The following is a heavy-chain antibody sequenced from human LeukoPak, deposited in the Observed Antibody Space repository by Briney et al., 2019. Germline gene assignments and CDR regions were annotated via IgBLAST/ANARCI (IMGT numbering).Heavy chain of an antibody. V-gene: IGHV4-31*03. CDR2: IYYSGST. D-gene: IGHD2-21*02. CDR1: GGPISSGGYY. Sequence: SETLSLTCTVSGGPISSGGYYWSWIRQHPGKGLEWIGYIYYSGSTYYNPSLKSRVTISVDTSKNQFSLKLSSVTAADTAVYYCARVCGGDCYGFDYWGQGTLVTVSS. CDR3: ARVCGGDCYGFDY. J-gene: IGHJ4*02.